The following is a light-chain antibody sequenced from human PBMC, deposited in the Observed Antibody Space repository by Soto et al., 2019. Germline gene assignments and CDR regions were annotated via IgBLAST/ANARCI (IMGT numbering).Light chain of an antibody. CDR1: QAVNSW. Sequence: IQMTQSPSTVSASVGDRVTITCRARQAVNSWVAWYQHKSGKAPNFLTYRAATLENGVPSRFSGSGSETEFTLTISGLQPDDSGTYYCQQYYAYSYTFGQGTKVEIK. V-gene: IGKV1-5*03. J-gene: IGKJ2*01. CDR3: QQYYAYSYT. CDR2: RAA.